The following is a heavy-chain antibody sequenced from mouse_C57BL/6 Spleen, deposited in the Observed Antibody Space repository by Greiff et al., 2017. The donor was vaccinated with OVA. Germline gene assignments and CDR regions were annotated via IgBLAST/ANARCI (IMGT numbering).Heavy chain of an antibody. J-gene: IGHJ2*01. CDR3: AREGELDY. CDR2: ISDGGSYT. V-gene: IGHV5-4*01. CDR1: GFTFSSYA. Sequence: EVMLLESGGGLVKPGGSLKLSCAASGFTFSSYAMSWVRQTPEKRLEWVATISDGGSYTYYPDNVKGRFTISRDNAKNNLYLQMSHLKSEDTAMYYCAREGELDYWGQGTTLTVSS.